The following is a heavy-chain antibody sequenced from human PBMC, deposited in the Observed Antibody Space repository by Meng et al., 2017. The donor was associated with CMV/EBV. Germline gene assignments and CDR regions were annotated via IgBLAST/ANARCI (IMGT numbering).Heavy chain of an antibody. D-gene: IGHD6-6*01. Sequence: GESLKISCAASGFTFSSYAMSWVRQAPGKGLEWVSAISGSGGSTYYADSAKGRFTISRDNSKNTLYLQMNSLRAEDTAVYYCAKDMAAARPDYFDYWGQGTLVTVSS. CDR2: ISGSGGST. V-gene: IGHV3-23*01. CDR3: AKDMAAARPDYFDY. J-gene: IGHJ4*02. CDR1: GFTFSSYA.